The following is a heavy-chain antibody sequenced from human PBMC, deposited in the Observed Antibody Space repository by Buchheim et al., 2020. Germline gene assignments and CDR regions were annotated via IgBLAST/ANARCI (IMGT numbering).Heavy chain of an antibody. CDR3: AKRVGAPWYYFDY. CDR1: GFTFTA. CDR2: IGVNT. V-gene: IGHV3-23*01. Sequence: EVQLLESGGGLVQPGGSLRLSCAASGFTFTAMTWVRQAPGKGLEWVSTIGVNTYYADSVKGRFTISRDNSKNTLYLQMHSLRAEDTALYYCAKRVGAPWYYFDYWGQGTL. J-gene: IGHJ4*02. D-gene: IGHD1-26*01.